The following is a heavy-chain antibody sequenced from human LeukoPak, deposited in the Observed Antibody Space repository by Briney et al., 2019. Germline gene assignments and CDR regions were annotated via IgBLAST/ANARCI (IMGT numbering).Heavy chain of an antibody. CDR2: IKQDGSEK. D-gene: IGHD6-19*01. V-gene: IGHV3-7*02. Sequence: GGSLRLSCAASGFTFSSYWMSWVRKAPGKGLEWVANIKQDGSEKYYVDSVKGRFTISRDNAKNSLYLQMNSLRAEDTAVYYCANYYSSGLAVDDYWGQGTLVTVSS. CDR1: GFTFSSYW. J-gene: IGHJ4*02. CDR3: ANYYSSGLAVDDY.